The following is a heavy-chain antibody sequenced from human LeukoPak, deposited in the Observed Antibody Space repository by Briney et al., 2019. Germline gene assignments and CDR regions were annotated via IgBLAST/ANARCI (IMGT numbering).Heavy chain of an antibody. CDR1: GFTFRSYE. D-gene: IGHD6-19*01. V-gene: IGHV3-48*03. CDR2: ISSSGRTI. J-gene: IGHJ4*02. CDR3: ARRVGSGWYYFDY. Sequence: WGSLRLSCAASGFTFRSYEMNWVRQAPGKGLEWVSYISSSGRTIYYADSVKGRFAISRDNAKNSLYLQMNSLRAEDTGVYYCARRVGSGWYYFDYWGQGTLVTVSS.